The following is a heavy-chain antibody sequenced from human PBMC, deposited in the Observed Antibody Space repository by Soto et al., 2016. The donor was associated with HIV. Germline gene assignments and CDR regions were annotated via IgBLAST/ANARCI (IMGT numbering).Heavy chain of an antibody. CDR3: ARDVRSESSGYDAFDI. CDR1: GYTFTAYY. CDR2: INPNSGGI. J-gene: IGHJ3*02. Sequence: QVHLVQSGAEVKKPGASVKVSCKASGYTFTAYYIHWVRQAPGQGLEWMGWINPNSGGIEYAQKFQGGVNMTRGTSINTAYIEVKSLKSDDTAAYFCARDVRSESSGYDAFDIWGQGTMVTVSS. D-gene: IGHD3-22*01. V-gene: IGHV1-2*02.